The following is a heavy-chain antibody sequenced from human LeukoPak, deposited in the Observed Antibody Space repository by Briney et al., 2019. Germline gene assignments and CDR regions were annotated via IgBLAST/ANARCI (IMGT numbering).Heavy chain of an antibody. J-gene: IGHJ6*04. D-gene: IGHD2-2*01. V-gene: IGHV3-48*03. CDR2: ISSSGSTI. CDR3: ARARPRDIVVVPAAKDHYYGMDV. Sequence: GGSLRLSCAASGFTFSSYEMNWVRQAPGKGLEWVSYISSSGSTIYYADSVKGRFTISRDNAKNSLYLQMNSLRAEDTAVHYCARARPRDIVVVPAAKDHYYGMDVWGKGATVTVSS. CDR1: GFTFSSYE.